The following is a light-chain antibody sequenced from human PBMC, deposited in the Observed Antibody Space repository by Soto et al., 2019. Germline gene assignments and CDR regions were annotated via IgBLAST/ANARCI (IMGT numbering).Light chain of an antibody. V-gene: IGLV1-40*01. CDR3: QSYDSSLSGSHVV. CDR2: GNS. J-gene: IGLJ2*01. Sequence: QPVLTQPPSVSGAPGQRVTISCTGSSSNIGAGYDVHWYQQLPGTAPKLLIYGNSNRPSGVPDRFSGSKSGTSASLAITGLQADDEADYYCQSYDSSLSGSHVVFGGGTKVTVL. CDR1: SSNIGAGYD.